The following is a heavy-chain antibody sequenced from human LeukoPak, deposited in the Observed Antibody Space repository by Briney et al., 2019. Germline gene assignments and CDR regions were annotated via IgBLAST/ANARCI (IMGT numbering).Heavy chain of an antibody. D-gene: IGHD3-9*01. CDR2: ITGSGDTT. Sequence: GGSLRLSCAAAGFIFSNYAMSWVRQAPGKGLEWVSSITGSGDTTYYADSVKGRFTISRDNSKNTLYVEMNTMRVEDTAIYYCAKWGDYDILTGYYVPDFWGQGTLVTVSS. CDR1: GFIFSNYA. J-gene: IGHJ4*02. V-gene: IGHV3-23*01. CDR3: AKWGDYDILTGYYVPDF.